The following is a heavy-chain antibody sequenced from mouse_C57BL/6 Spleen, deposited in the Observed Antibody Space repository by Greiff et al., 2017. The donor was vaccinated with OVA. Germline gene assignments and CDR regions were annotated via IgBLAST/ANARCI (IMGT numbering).Heavy chain of an antibody. CDR3: AREEGYY. Sequence: EVQLVESGGDLVKPGGSLKLSCAASGFTFSSYGMSWVRQTPDKRLEWVATISSGGSYTYYPDSVKGRFTISRDNAKNTLYLQMSSLKSEDTAMYYCAREEGYYWGQGTSVTVSS. CDR1: GFTFSSYG. V-gene: IGHV5-6*01. J-gene: IGHJ4*01. CDR2: ISSGGSYT.